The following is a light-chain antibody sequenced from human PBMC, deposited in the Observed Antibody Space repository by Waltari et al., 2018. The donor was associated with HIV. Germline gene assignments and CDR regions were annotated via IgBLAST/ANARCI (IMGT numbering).Light chain of an antibody. J-gene: IGLJ3*02. CDR3: QVWDSTSDHVV. CDR1: NIERKS. Sequence: SSALTQPPLVSVAPGKTARITCGGENIERKSVHWYQQKPGQAPLLVIYYDTDRPSGIPERFSGSNSGDTATLTISRVGDGDEADYFCQVWDSTSDHVVFGGGTKLTVL. CDR2: YDT. V-gene: IGLV3-21*04.